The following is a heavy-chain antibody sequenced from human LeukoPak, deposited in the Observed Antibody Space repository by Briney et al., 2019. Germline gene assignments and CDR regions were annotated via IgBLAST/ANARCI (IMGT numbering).Heavy chain of an antibody. J-gene: IGHJ4*02. CDR1: GGSFSGYY. CDR3: ARGVSGGNGSNFDY. CDR2: INHSGST. Sequence: SETLSLTCAVYGGSFSGYYWSWIRQPPGKGLEWIGEINHSGSTNYNPPLKSRVTISVDTSKNQFSLKLSSVTAADTAVYYCARGVSGGNGSNFDYWGQGTLVTVSS. D-gene: IGHD1-26*01. V-gene: IGHV4-34*01.